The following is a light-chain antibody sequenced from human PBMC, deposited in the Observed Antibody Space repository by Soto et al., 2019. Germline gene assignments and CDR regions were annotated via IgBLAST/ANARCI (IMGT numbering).Light chain of an antibody. CDR3: QQYSNRWT. Sequence: EIVLTQSPGTLSLSPGERATLSCRTSQSVSNNYLAWYQQKPGQAPRLLIYGASSRATGVPDRFSGSGSGTDFTLSISRLEPEDFAVYYCQQYSNRWTFGQGTKVDIK. V-gene: IGKV3-20*01. CDR1: QSVSNNY. J-gene: IGKJ1*01. CDR2: GAS.